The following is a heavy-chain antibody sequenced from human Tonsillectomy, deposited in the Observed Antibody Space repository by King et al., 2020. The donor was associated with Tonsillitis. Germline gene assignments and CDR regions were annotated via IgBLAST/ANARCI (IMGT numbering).Heavy chain of an antibody. V-gene: IGHV3-72*01. CDR2: SRNKANSYTT. Sequence: VQLVESGGGLVQPGGSLRLSCVASGFTFRDHYMDCVRQAPGKGLEWVGRSRNKANSYTTEYAASVKGRFTISRDDSKNSLYLQMNSLKTEDTAVYYCARELAADPFDYWGQGTLVTVSS. J-gene: IGHJ4*02. CDR3: ARELAADPFDY. CDR1: GFTFRDHY. D-gene: IGHD6-13*01.